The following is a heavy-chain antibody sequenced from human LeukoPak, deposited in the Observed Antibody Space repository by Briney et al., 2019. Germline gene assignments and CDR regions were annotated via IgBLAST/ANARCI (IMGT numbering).Heavy chain of an antibody. J-gene: IGHJ5*02. CDR2: MNPNSGNT. CDR1: GYTFTSYD. V-gene: IGHV1-8*01. D-gene: IGHD3-10*01. CDR3: ARGVLWFGELLSDP. Sequence: ASVKVSCKASGYTFTSYDINWVRQATGQGLEWMGWMNPNSGNTGYAQKFQGRVTMTRNTYISTAYMELSSLRSEDTAVYYCARGVLWFGELLSDPWGQGTLVTVSS.